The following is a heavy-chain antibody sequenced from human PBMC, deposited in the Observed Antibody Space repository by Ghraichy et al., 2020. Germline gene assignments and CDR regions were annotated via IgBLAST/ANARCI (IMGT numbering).Heavy chain of an antibody. Sequence: GGSLRLSCAASGFTFSSYAMSWVRQAPGKGLEWVSAISGSGGSTYYADSVKGRFTISRDNSKNTLYLQMNSLRAEDTAVYYCAKGGHSSGWEPEPDAFDIWGQGTMVTVSS. CDR1: GFTFSSYA. V-gene: IGHV3-23*01. D-gene: IGHD6-19*01. CDR2: ISGSGGST. CDR3: AKGGHSSGWEPEPDAFDI. J-gene: IGHJ3*02.